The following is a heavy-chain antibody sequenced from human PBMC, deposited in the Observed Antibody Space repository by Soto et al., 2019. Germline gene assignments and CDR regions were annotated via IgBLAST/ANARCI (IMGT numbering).Heavy chain of an antibody. V-gene: IGHV1-18*01. CDR3: AVCSSVYRDYGLSLKC. CDR2: LSANSGHT. J-gene: IGHJ1*01. CDR1: GYTCTGYA. Sequence: QVQLVQSGAEVKRPGASVKVSCKASGYTCTGYAFSWVRQAPGPGLDWMGWLSANSGHTVYSPKFQDRVTMTSDPSTTTTYSELRSPGCDDTTVYYCAVCSSVYRDYGLSLKCWGQGTVVPVS. D-gene: IGHD4-17*01.